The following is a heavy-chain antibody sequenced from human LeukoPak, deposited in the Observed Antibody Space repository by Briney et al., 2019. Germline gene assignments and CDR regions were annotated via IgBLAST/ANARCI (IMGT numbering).Heavy chain of an antibody. D-gene: IGHD5-24*01. J-gene: IGHJ4*02. CDR2: IIPILGIA. V-gene: IGHV1-69*04. Sequence: ASVKVSCKASGGTFSSYAISWVRQAPGQGLEWMGRIIPILGIANYAQKFQGRVTIIADKSTSTAYMELSSLRSEDTAVYYCARDLNRDGYDFDYWGQGTLVTVSS. CDR1: GGTFSSYA. CDR3: ARDLNRDGYDFDY.